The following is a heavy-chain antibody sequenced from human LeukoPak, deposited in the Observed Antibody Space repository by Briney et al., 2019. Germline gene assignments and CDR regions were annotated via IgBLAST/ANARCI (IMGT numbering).Heavy chain of an antibody. CDR2: ISSSSSYI. CDR3: ARVEYYDILTGYYNGY. CDR1: GFTFSTYT. Sequence: GGSLRLSCAASGFTFSTYTLKWVRQAPGKGLEWVSSISSSSSYIYYADSVKGRFTISRDNAKNSLYLQMNSLRAEDTALYYCARVEYYDILTGYYNGYWGQGTLVTVSS. V-gene: IGHV3-21*04. D-gene: IGHD3-9*01. J-gene: IGHJ4*02.